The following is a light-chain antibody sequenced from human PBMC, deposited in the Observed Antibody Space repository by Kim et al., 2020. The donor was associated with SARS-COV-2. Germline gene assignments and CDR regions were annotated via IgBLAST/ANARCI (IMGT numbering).Light chain of an antibody. CDR3: NSRASSGNHVL. CDR1: SLRSNY. Sequence: ALGTTVRIKGQVDSLRSNYASWYQQKPEQAPVLVMSARDNRPSGIPDRFSGSSSGDTASLTISEAQAEDGAYYYCNSRASSGNHVLFGGGTQLTVL. V-gene: IGLV3-19*01. J-gene: IGLJ2*01. CDR2: ARD.